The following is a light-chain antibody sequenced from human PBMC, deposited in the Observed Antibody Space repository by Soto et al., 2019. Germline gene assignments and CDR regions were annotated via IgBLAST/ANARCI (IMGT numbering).Light chain of an antibody. CDR3: QQYDNLPG. V-gene: IGKV1-33*01. CDR2: DAS. CDR1: QDISNY. Sequence: DIQMTQSPSSLSASVGDRVTITCQARQDISNYLNWYQQKPGKAPKLLIYDASNLETEVPSRFSGSGSGTDFTFTISSLQPEDIATYYCQQYDNLPGFGPGTKVDIK. J-gene: IGKJ3*01.